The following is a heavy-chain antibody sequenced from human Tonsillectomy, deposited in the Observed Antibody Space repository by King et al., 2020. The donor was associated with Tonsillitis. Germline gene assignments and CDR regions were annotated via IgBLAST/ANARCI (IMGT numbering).Heavy chain of an antibody. D-gene: IGHD1-20*01. CDR1: GGSISGYY. CDR2: IYYSGST. Sequence: QLQESGPGLVKPSETLSLTCTVSGGSISGYYWSWIRQPPGKGLEWIGYIYYSGSTNYNPSLQSRVIISVETSKNLSSLHLRSVTAADTAVYYCATYNWNYSYMDVWGKGTTVTVSS. CDR3: ATYNWNYSYMDV. V-gene: IGHV4-59*08. J-gene: IGHJ6*03.